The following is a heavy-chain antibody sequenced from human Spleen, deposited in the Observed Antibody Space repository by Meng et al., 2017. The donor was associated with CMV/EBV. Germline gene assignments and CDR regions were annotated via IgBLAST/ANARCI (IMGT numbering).Heavy chain of an antibody. Sequence: GGSLRLSCAASGFTFDDYGMSWVRQAPGKGLEWVSGINWNGGSTGYADSVKGRFTISRDNAKNSLYLQMNSLRAEDTAVYYCARAGDYCSSTSCYRDYYYYGMDVWGQGTTVTVSS. D-gene: IGHD2-2*01. CDR3: ARAGDYCSSTSCYRDYYYYGMDV. CDR2: INWNGGST. V-gene: IGHV3-20*04. J-gene: IGHJ6*02. CDR1: GFTFDDYG.